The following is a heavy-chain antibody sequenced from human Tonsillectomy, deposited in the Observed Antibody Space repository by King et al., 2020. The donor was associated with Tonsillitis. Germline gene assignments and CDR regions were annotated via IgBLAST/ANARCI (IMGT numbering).Heavy chain of an antibody. CDR2: IWYDGRNE. CDR3: ATGGDVLLWFGDHVAAFDI. CDR1: GLSFSNYG. V-gene: IGHV3-33*08. J-gene: IGHJ3*02. D-gene: IGHD3-10*01. Sequence: VQLVESGGGVVQPGRSLRLSCAVSGLSFSNYGMHWVRQAPGKGLEWVAVIWYDGRNEYYGEFVKGRFTISRDNSKNTVYLQMNSLRAEDTAVYYCATGGDVLLWFGDHVAAFDIWGQGTMVTVSS.